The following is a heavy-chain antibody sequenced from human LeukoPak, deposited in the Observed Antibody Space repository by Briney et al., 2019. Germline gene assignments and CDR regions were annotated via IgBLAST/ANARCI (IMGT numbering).Heavy chain of an antibody. CDR1: GFTFSSYG. V-gene: IGHV3-30*03. CDR3: ARPGIAVAGTFFLDY. CDR2: ISYDGNNK. Sequence: PGGSLRLSCAASGFTFSSYGMNWVRQAPGKGLEWVAVISYDGNNKYYADSVKGRFTVSRDNSKNTLYLQMNSLRAEDTAVYYCARPGIAVAGTFFLDYWGQGTLVTVSS. D-gene: IGHD6-19*01. J-gene: IGHJ4*02.